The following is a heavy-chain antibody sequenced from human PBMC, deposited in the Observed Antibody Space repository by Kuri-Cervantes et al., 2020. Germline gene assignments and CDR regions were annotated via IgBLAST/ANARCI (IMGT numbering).Heavy chain of an antibody. CDR2: IYTGGTI. CDR1: GFTVSSNY. D-gene: IGHD6-6*01. V-gene: IGHV3-53*01. CDR3: AKDVEQLVETYYFDY. J-gene: IGHJ4*02. Sequence: GGSLRLSCAASGFTVSSNYMSWVRQAPGKGLEWVSVIYTGGTIYYVDSVKGRFTISRDNSKNTLYLQMNSLRAEDTAVYYCAKDVEQLVETYYFDYWGQGTLVTVSS.